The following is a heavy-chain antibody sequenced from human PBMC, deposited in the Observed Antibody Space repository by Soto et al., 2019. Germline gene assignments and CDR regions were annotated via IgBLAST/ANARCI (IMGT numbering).Heavy chain of an antibody. J-gene: IGHJ3*02. CDR2: VNPASGNT. V-gene: IGHV1-8*01. CDR1: GDTFTSYD. D-gene: IGHD3-10*01. Sequence: GASLKVSCKSSGDTFTSYDINWVRQATGQGLEWMGWVNPASGNTGYAQKFQGRVTMTKDTSISTAYMELSSLRSEDTAVYYCARDQRGNYYGSGSYGSFAFDIWGQGTMVTVSS. CDR3: ARDQRGNYYGSGSYGSFAFDI.